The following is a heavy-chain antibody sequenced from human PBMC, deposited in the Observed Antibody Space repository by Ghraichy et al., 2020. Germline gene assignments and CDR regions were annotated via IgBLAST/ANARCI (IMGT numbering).Heavy chain of an antibody. D-gene: IGHD6-19*01. V-gene: IGHV4-39*01. CDR2: IYYSGST. J-gene: IGHJ1*01. CDR1: GGSISSSSYY. Sequence: TLSLTCTVSGGSISSSSYYWGWIRQPPGKGLEWIGSIYYSGSTYYNPSLKSRVTISVDTSKNQFSMKLSSVTAADTAVYYCASISAWYLARYFQHWGQGTLVTVSS. CDR3: ASISAWYLARYFQH.